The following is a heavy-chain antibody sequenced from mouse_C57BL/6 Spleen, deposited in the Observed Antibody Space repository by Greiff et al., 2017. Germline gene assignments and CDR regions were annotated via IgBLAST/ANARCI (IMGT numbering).Heavy chain of an antibody. CDR3: TRRGDVYAMDY. J-gene: IGHJ4*01. V-gene: IGHV1-15*01. CDR1: GYTFTDYE. Sequence: VKLQQSGAELVRPGASVTLSCKASGYTFTDYEMHWVKQTPVHGLEWIGAIDPETGGTAYNQKFKGKAILTADKSSSTAYMELRSLTSEDSAVYYCTRRGDVYAMDYWGQGTSVTVSS. CDR2: IDPETGGT. D-gene: IGHD3-3*01.